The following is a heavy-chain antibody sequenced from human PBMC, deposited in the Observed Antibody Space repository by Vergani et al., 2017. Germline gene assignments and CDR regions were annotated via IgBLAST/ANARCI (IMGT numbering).Heavy chain of an antibody. Sequence: EVQLVESGGGLVQPGGSLRLSCAASGFTFSSYSMNWVRQAPGKGLEWVSYISSSSSTIYYADSVKGRFTISRDNAKNSLYLQMNSLGAEDTAVYYCARSLSVGATRWGQGTLVTVSS. CDR1: GFTFSSYS. CDR2: ISSSSSTI. J-gene: IGHJ4*02. V-gene: IGHV3-48*04. CDR3: ARSLSVGATR. D-gene: IGHD1-26*01.